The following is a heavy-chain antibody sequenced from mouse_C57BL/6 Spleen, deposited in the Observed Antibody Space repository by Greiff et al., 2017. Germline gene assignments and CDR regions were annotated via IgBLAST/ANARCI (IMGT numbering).Heavy chain of an antibody. CDR3: ARHGNSGYPPFAY. CDR2: ISSGGSYT. V-gene: IGHV5-6*01. J-gene: IGHJ3*01. Sequence: EVQRVESGGDLVKPGGSLKLSCAASGFTFSSYGMSWVRQTPDKRLEWVATISSGGSYTYYPDSVKGRFTISRDNAKNTLYLQMSSLKSEDTAMYYCARHGNSGYPPFAYWGQGTLVTVSA. D-gene: IGHD3-2*02. CDR1: GFTFSSYG.